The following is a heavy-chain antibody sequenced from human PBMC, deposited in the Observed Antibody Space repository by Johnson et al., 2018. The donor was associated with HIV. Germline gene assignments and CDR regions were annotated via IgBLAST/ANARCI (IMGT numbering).Heavy chain of an antibody. CDR3: ARGGMWCGGYDAFDI. J-gene: IGHJ3*02. D-gene: IGHD3-10*01. Sequence: QEKLVESGGGFVQPGRSLRLSCAASGFSFSDYYMSWIRQAPGKGLEWVSYISSRGRTIYYADSVKGRFTMSRDNAKKSLYLQMNSLRAEDTAVYYCARGGMWCGGYDAFDIWGQGTMVTVSS. V-gene: IGHV3-11*04. CDR2: ISSRGRTI. CDR1: GFSFSDYY.